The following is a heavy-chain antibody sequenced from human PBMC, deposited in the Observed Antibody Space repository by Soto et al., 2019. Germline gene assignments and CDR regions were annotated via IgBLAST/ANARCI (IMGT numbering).Heavy chain of an antibody. CDR2: ISGSGGST. D-gene: IGHD3-3*01. Sequence: GGSLRLSCAASGFTFSSYAMSWVRQAPGKGLEWVSAISGSGGSTYYADSVKGRFTISRDNSKNTLYLQMNSLRAEDTAVYYCANTLGDFWSSWFDPWGQGTLVTVSS. V-gene: IGHV3-23*01. CDR3: ANTLGDFWSSWFDP. J-gene: IGHJ5*02. CDR1: GFTFSSYA.